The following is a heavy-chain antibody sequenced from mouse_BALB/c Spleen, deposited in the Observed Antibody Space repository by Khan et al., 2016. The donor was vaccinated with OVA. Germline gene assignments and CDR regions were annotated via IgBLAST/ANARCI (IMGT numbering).Heavy chain of an antibody. J-gene: IGHJ3*01. CDR1: GYTFTSYW. CDR3: ANHGSSSAWLTY. D-gene: IGHD1-1*01. V-gene: IGHV1-7*01. CDR2: INPSTGYT. Sequence: QVHVKQSGAELAKPGASVKMSCKASGYTFTSYWMHWVKRRPGQGLEWIGYINPSTGYTEYNQKFKDKATLTADKSSSTAYMQLSSLTSEDSAVYYCANHGSSSAWLTYWGQGTLVTVSA.